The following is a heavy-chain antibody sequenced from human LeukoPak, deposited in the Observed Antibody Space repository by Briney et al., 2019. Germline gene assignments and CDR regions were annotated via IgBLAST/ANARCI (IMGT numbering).Heavy chain of an antibody. Sequence: GASVKVSCKASGFTFTTYGISWVRQAPGQGLEWMGWISAYNGNTNYAQKLQGRVTMTTDTSTSTAYMELRSLKPDDTAVYYCARGDSSGYLDVWGRGTTVTVSS. CDR2: ISAYNGNT. J-gene: IGHJ6*03. CDR3: ARGDSSGYLDV. V-gene: IGHV1-18*01. D-gene: IGHD3-22*01. CDR1: GFTFTTYG.